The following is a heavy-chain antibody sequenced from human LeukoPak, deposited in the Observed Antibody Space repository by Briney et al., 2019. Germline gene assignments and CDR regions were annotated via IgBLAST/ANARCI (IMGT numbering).Heavy chain of an antibody. Sequence: PGGSLRLSCAASGFTFSTYSMNWVRQAPGKGLEWVSSITSSSRYIYYADSVKGRFTISRDNAKNSLYLQMNSLRAEDTAVYYCARGTWYSSSWYDWYFDLWGRGTLVTVSS. V-gene: IGHV3-21*01. CDR1: GFTFSTYS. J-gene: IGHJ2*01. CDR3: ARGTWYSSSWYDWYFDL. CDR2: ITSSSRYI. D-gene: IGHD6-13*01.